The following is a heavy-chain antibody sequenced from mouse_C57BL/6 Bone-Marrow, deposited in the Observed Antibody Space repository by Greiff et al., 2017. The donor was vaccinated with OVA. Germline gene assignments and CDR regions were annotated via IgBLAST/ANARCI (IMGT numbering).Heavy chain of an antibody. CDR2: INPSNGGT. Sequence: QVQLKQPGTELVKPGASVKLSCKASGYTFTSYWMHWVKQRPGQGLEWIGNINPSNGGTNYNEKFKSKATLTVDKSSSTAYMQLSSLTSEDSAVYYCARQSGGYYGPYYFDYWGQGTTLTVSS. CDR1: GYTFTSYW. V-gene: IGHV1-53*01. J-gene: IGHJ2*01. CDR3: ARQSGGYYGPYYFDY. D-gene: IGHD1-1*01.